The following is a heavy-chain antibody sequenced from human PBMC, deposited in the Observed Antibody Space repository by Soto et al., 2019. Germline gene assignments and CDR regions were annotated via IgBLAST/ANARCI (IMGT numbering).Heavy chain of an antibody. Sequence: ASVKVSCKASGYTFTSYDINWVRQATGQGLEWMGWMNPNSGNTGYAQKFQGRVTMTRNTSISTAYMELSSLRSEDTAVYYCARDRRGLVVVAATERGAFDIWGQGTMVTVSS. CDR1: GYTFTSYD. D-gene: IGHD2-15*01. CDR3: ARDRRGLVVVAATERGAFDI. CDR2: MNPNSGNT. V-gene: IGHV1-8*01. J-gene: IGHJ3*02.